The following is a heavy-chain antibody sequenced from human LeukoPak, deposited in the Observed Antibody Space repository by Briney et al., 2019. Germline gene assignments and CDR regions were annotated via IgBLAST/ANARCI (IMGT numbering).Heavy chain of an antibody. Sequence: ASVKVSCKASGYTFTIYGISRVRKAPGQGLEWMGWISAYNGNTNYAQKFQDRVTMTTDTSTSTAYMELRSLRSDDTAVYYCARDGRFGELFDYWGQGTLVTVSS. D-gene: IGHD3-10*01. CDR1: GYTFTIYG. J-gene: IGHJ4*02. CDR3: ARDGRFGELFDY. V-gene: IGHV1-18*01. CDR2: ISAYNGNT.